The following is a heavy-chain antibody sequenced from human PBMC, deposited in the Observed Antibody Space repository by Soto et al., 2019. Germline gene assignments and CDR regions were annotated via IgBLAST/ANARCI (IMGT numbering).Heavy chain of an antibody. V-gene: IGHV3-33*01. CDR2: IWYDGSNK. D-gene: IGHD3-22*01. CDR1: GFTFSSYG. J-gene: IGHJ4*02. CDR3: ARDGHYYDSSGYFTTKSYYFDY. Sequence: QPGGSLRLSCAASGFTFSSYGMHWVRQAPGKGLEWVAVIWYDGSNKYYADSVKGRFTISRDNSKNTLYLQMNSLRAEDTAVYYCARDGHYYDSSGYFTTKSYYFDYWGQGTLVTVSS.